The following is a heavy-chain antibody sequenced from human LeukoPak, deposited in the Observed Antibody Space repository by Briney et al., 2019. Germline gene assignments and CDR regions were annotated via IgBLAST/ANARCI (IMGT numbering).Heavy chain of an antibody. CDR3: ARAGGTRGFDP. D-gene: IGHD2-15*01. J-gene: IGHJ5*02. CDR2: INHRWST. V-gene: IGHV4-30-2*01. Sequence: SETLSLTRAVSGGSISSRRYSWRWVRQPHGRGLECIGYINHRWSTYTNPSLRSRVTISVDRAKNQFSLKVSSVTAADTAVYYWARAGGTRGFDPWGQETLVTVPS. CDR1: GGSISSRRYS.